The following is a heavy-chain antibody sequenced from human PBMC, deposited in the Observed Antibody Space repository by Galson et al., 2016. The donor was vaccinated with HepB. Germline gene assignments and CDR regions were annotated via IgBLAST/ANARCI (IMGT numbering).Heavy chain of an antibody. V-gene: IGHV3-11*06. CDR3: ARGAVRGVIMPYYGMDV. Sequence: SLRLSCAASGFTFSDYYMSRIRQAPGKGLEWVSYISSSSSYTNYADSVKGRFTISGDNAKNSLYLQMNSLRAEDTAVYYCARGAVRGVIMPYYGMDVWGQGTTVTVSS. CDR2: ISSSSSYT. J-gene: IGHJ6*02. CDR1: GFTFSDYY. D-gene: IGHD3-10*01.